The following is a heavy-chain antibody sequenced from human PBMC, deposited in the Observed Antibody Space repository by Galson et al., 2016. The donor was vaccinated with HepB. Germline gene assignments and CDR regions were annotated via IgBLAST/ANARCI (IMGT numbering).Heavy chain of an antibody. CDR2: MYRDGTNT. V-gene: IGHV3-74*01. Sequence: SLRLSCAASGFTFSSFSMNWVRQAPGKGLVWVSRMYRDGTNTAYADSVKGRFTISGDNAKNTVHLQMNSLRAEDSGIYYCLRYDSGWTWGQGTLVTVSP. D-gene: IGHD6-19*01. J-gene: IGHJ5*02. CDR3: LRYDSGWT. CDR1: GFTFSSFS.